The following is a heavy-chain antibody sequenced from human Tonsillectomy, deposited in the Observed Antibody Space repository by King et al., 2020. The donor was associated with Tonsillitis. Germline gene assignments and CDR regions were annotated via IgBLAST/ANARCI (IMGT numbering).Heavy chain of an antibody. CDR3: ARSRYLGSTSCAGY. D-gene: IGHD2-2*01. Sequence: VQLQQWGAGLLKPSETLSLTCAVYGGSFSGYYWSWIRQPPGKGLEWIGEINHSGSTNYNPSLKIRVTISVDTSKNQFSLKLSSVTAADTAVYYCARSRYLGSTSCAGYWGQGTLVTVSS. CDR2: INHSGST. V-gene: IGHV4-34*01. J-gene: IGHJ4*02. CDR1: GGSFSGYY.